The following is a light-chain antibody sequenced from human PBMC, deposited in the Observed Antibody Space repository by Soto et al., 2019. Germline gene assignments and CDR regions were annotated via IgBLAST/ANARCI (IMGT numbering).Light chain of an antibody. CDR2: AAS. CDR1: QSIRNY. J-gene: IGKJ1*01. CDR3: QQTDSTPQT. Sequence: DIQMTQSPSSLSASVGDRVTISCRASQSIRNYVSWYQQKPGTAPKLLIRAASTLQSGVPSRFSGSGSGTDFHLTISSLQIEDFATYFCQQTDSTPQTFGQGTNVEI. V-gene: IGKV1-39*01.